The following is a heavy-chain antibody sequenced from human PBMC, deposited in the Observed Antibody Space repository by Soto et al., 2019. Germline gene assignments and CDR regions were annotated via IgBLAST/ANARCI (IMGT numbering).Heavy chain of an antibody. CDR1: GFTFSDDA. Sequence: EVQLLESGGGLVQPGESLRLSCAASGFTFSDDAMSWVRQAPGKGLEWVSGINDNGDTTHYADSVKGRFTISRDNTRNTMYLQMSILRGEDTAVYYCAIGGCYCRGGSCHFDYWGQGTLVTVSS. CDR2: INDNGDTT. V-gene: IGHV3-23*01. J-gene: IGHJ4*02. CDR3: AIGGCYCRGGSCHFDY. D-gene: IGHD2-15*01.